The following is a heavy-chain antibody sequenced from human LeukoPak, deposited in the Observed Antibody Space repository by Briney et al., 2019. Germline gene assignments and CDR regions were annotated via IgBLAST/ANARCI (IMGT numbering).Heavy chain of an antibody. CDR2: ISYRSSDI. CDR1: EFTLSSYN. CDR3: ARVYSSSWYSGYLYMDV. V-gene: IGHV3-21*01. J-gene: IGHJ6*03. D-gene: IGHD6-13*01. Sequence: GGSLRLSCAASEFTLSSYNMKWVRQAPGKGLEWVSSISYRSSDIEYADSVKGRFTISRDNAKQLLYLQMSSLRAEDTAVYYCARVYSSSWYSGYLYMDVWGKGTTVTVSS.